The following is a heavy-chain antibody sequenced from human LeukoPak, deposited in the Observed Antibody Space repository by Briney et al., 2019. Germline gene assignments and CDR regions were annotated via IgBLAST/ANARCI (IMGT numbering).Heavy chain of an antibody. CDR1: GGSISSYY. D-gene: IGHD3-10*01. V-gene: IGHV4-4*07. J-gene: IGHJ4*02. CDR3: ARTYKPGSGSYYNTFDY. CDR2: IYTSGCT. Sequence: SETLSLTCTVSGGSISSYYWSWIRQPAGKGLEWIGRIYTSGCTNYNPSLKSRVTISVDTSKNQFSLKLSSVTAADTAVYYCARTYKPGSGSYYNTFDYWGQGTLVTVSS.